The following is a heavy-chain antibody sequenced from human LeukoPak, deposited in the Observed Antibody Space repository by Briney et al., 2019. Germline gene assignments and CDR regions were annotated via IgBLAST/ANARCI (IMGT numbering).Heavy chain of an antibody. V-gene: IGHV4-61*09. CDR1: GGSISSGSYY. J-gene: IGHJ4*02. CDR2: LYTSGTT. CDR3: ARAGGSVGWYGTIDS. D-gene: IGHD6-19*01. Sequence: SETLSLTCTVSGGSISSGSYYWTWIRQPAGKGLEWIGHLYTSGTTSYNPSLQSRVTISADTSKHQFSLRLTSVTATDTAVYYCARAGGSVGWYGTIDSWGQGTLVTVSS.